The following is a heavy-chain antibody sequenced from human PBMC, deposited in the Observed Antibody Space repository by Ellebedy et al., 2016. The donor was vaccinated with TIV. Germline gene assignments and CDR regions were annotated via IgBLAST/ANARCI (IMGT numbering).Heavy chain of an antibody. V-gene: IGHV3-30*18. CDR2: ISYDGSNK. D-gene: IGHD3-22*01. Sequence: GGSLRLSXAASGFTFSSYGMHWVRQAPGKGLEWVAVISYDGSNKYYADSVKGRFTISRDNSKNTLYLQMNSLRAEDTAVYYCAKDGDYYDSSGKIDYWGQGTLVTVSS. CDR3: AKDGDYYDSSGKIDY. CDR1: GFTFSSYG. J-gene: IGHJ4*02.